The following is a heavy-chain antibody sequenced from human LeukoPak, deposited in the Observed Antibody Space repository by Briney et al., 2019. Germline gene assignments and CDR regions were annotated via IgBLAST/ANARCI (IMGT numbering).Heavy chain of an antibody. V-gene: IGHV3-23*01. Sequence: GGSLRLSCAASGFTFTTYAMSWVRQAPGKGLEWVSNSGRGSSINYADSVKGRFTISRDNAKNMLYLQMNSLRAEDTAAYYCVRNDTSGVGLDYWGQGTLVTVSS. J-gene: IGHJ4*02. CDR3: VRNDTSGVGLDY. CDR1: GFTFTTYA. CDR2: NSGRGSSI. D-gene: IGHD3-3*01.